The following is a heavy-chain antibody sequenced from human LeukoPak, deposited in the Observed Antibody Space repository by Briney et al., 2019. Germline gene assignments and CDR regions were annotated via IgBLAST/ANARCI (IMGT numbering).Heavy chain of an antibody. CDR2: MRFDGRDD. V-gene: IGHV3-30*02. D-gene: IGHD2-15*01. CDR1: GFTLSDHD. CDR3: ASDGGVVRSTIFSTFYL. Sequence: PGGSLRLSCAASGFTLSDHDRHGARQAPGKGLERVAYMRFDGRDDYYGASVKGRMTISRSNSRSTLFLQMRSLRPEHSAVYYCASDGGVVRSTIFSTFYLWGHGTLVTVSS. J-gene: IGHJ1*01.